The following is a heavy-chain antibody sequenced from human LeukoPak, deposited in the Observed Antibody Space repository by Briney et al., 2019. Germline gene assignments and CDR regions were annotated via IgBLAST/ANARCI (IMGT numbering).Heavy chain of an antibody. J-gene: IGHJ4*02. Sequence: SETLSLTCAVYGGSFSGYYWGWTRQPPGKGLEWIGSIYYSGSTYYNPSLKSRVTISVDTSKNQFSLKLSSVTAADTAVYYCAGLGGGSSHPYWGQGTLVTVSS. CDR2: IYYSGST. CDR1: GGSFSGYY. D-gene: IGHD2-15*01. CDR3: AGLGGGSSHPY. V-gene: IGHV4-39*01.